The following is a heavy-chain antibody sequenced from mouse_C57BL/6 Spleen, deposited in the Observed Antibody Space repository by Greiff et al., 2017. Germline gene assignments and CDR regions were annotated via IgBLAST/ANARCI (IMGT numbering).Heavy chain of an antibody. Sequence: EVQVVESGGGLVKPGGSLKLSCAASGFTFSDYGMHWVRQAPEKGLEWVAYISSGSSTIYYADTVKGRFTISRDNAKNTLFLQMTSLRSEDTAMYYCARPHYYGSSPWFAYWGQGTLVTVSA. CDR3: ARPHYYGSSPWFAY. V-gene: IGHV5-17*01. CDR2: ISSGSSTI. J-gene: IGHJ3*01. D-gene: IGHD1-1*01. CDR1: GFTFSDYG.